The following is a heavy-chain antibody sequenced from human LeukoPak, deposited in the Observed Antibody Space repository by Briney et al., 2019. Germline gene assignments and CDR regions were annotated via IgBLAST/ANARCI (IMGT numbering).Heavy chain of an antibody. CDR1: GYTFTSYG. V-gene: IGHV1-18*01. Sequence: EASVKVSCKASGYTFTSYGISWVRQAPGQGLEWMGWISAYNGNTNYAQKLQGRVTMTTDTSTSTAYMELRSLRPDDTAVYYCARDLGIAPPYYDFWSGPPLGMDVWGQGTTVTVSS. D-gene: IGHD3-3*01. CDR2: ISAYNGNT. J-gene: IGHJ6*02. CDR3: ARDLGIAPPYYDFWSGPPLGMDV.